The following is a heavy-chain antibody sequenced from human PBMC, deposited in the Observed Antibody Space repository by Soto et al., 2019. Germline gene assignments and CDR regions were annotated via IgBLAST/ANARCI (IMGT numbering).Heavy chain of an antibody. V-gene: IGHV3-7*05. CDR1: GFTFSSYL. Sequence: GGSLRLSCAASGFTFSSYLMSWVRQAPGKGLEWVANIKQDGSEKYYVDSVKGRFTISRDNPKNSLYLQLNSLRAEDTAVYYCARDLISATGFDYWGQGTLVTVSS. D-gene: IGHD2-15*01. J-gene: IGHJ4*02. CDR2: IKQDGSEK. CDR3: ARDLISATGFDY.